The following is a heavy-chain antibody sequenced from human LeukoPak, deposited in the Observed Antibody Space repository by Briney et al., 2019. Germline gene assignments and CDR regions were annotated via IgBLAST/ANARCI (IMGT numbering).Heavy chain of an antibody. Sequence: GGSLRLSCATSGFTFNSYAMSWVRQAPRKGLEWVSAISDVGGTTYYADSVKGRFTISRDNSKNTLYLQMNTLRAEDTAVYYCAKGPGGSGTSRYTMDVWGQGTLVIVPS. CDR3: AKGPGGSGTSRYTMDV. V-gene: IGHV3-23*01. J-gene: IGHJ4*02. D-gene: IGHD2-2*01. CDR1: GFTFNSYA. CDR2: ISDVGGTT.